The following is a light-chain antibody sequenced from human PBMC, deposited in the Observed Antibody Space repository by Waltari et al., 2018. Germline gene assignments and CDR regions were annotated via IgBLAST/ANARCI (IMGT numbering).Light chain of an antibody. CDR2: GAD. Sequence: EIVLTQSPDTLSLSPGERATPPCRASQSVSRTYLVWNQQKPGQAPRLLIYGADTRATGIPDRFSGSGSGTDFTLTISRLEPEDFAVYYCQLYDTSHTYTFGQGTKLEIK. J-gene: IGKJ2*01. CDR1: QSVSRTY. CDR3: QLYDTSHTYT. V-gene: IGKV3-20*01.